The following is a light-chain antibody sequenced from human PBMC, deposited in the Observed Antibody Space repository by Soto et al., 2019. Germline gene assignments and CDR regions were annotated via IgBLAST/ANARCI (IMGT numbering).Light chain of an antibody. V-gene: IGKV3-15*01. CDR3: QQYNNWPLT. Sequence: ERVMTQSPATLSVSPGERVTLSCRASQTVSNNLAWYQLIPGQAPRLLIDGASTRATGIPARFSGSGSGTEFTLTISSLQPEDFALYYCQQYNNWPLTFGGGTKVEIK. CDR1: QTVSNN. CDR2: GAS. J-gene: IGKJ4*01.